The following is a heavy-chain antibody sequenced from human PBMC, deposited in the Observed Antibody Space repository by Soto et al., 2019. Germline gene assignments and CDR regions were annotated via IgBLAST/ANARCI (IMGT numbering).Heavy chain of an antibody. CDR2: ISGSGGST. Sequence: PGGSLRLSCAASGFTFTNAWMSWVRQAPGKGLEWVSAISGSGGSTYYADSVKGRFTISRDNSKNTLYLQMNSLRAEDTAVYYCATTYYDILTGYSTGPYYFDYWGQGTLVTVSS. J-gene: IGHJ4*02. D-gene: IGHD3-9*01. CDR3: ATTYYDILTGYSTGPYYFDY. CDR1: GFTFTNAW. V-gene: IGHV3-23*01.